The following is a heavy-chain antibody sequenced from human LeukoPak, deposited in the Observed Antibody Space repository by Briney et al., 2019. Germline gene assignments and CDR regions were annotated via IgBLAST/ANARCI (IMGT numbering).Heavy chain of an antibody. CDR3: ARDGGDTAMID. CDR2: IYYSGST. J-gene: IGHJ4*02. Sequence: PSETLSLTCTVSGGSIGTYYWSWIRQPPGKGLEWIGYIYYSGSTNYNPSLKSRITISINTSNNQFSLKLSSVTAADTAVYYCARDGGDTAMIDWGRGTLVTVSS. D-gene: IGHD5-18*01. CDR1: GGSIGTYY. V-gene: IGHV4-59*01.